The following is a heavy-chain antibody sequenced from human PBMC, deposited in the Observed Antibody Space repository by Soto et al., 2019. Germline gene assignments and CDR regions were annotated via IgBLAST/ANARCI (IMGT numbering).Heavy chain of an antibody. CDR3: ARAGGDTAMAYYYYYGMDV. Sequence: ASVKVSCKASGYTFTGYYMHWVRQAPGQGLEWMGWINPNSGGTNYAQKFQGRVTMTRDTSISTAYMELGRLRSDDTAVYYCARAGGDTAMAYYYYYGMDVWGQGTTVTVSS. V-gene: IGHV1-2*02. D-gene: IGHD5-18*01. CDR1: GYTFTGYY. CDR2: INPNSGGT. J-gene: IGHJ6*02.